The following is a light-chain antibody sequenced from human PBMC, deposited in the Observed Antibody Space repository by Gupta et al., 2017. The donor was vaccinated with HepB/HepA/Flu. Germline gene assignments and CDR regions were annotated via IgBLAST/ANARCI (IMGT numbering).Light chain of an antibody. V-gene: IGKV4-1*01. Sequence: DIVMTQSPDSLAVSLGERATINCKSSQSVLYSSNNKNYLAWYQQKPGQPPKLLIFWASTRESGVPDRFSGGGSGTDFTLTISSLLAEDVAVYYCQQYDNTPLTFGGGTKVEIK. J-gene: IGKJ4*01. CDR1: QSVLYSSNNKNY. CDR3: QQYDNTPLT. CDR2: WAS.